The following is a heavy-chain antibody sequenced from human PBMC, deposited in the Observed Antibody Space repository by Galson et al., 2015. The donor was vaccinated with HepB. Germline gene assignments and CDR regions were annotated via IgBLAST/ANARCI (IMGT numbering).Heavy chain of an antibody. CDR2: IGGSGDNT. Sequence: SLRLSCAASGFTFSSYAMTWVRQAPGKGLEWVSSIGGSGDNTYYADSVKGRFTISRDNSKSTLYLHMNSLRVDDTAKYYCARGVPAAIPPYDHWGQGTLVTVSS. V-gene: IGHV3-23*01. CDR1: GFTFSSYA. CDR3: ARGVPAAIPPYDH. J-gene: IGHJ4*02. D-gene: IGHD2-2*02.